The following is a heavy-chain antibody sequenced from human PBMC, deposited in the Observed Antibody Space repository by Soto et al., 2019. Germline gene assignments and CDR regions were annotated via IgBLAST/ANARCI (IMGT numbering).Heavy chain of an antibody. V-gene: IGHV3-48*01. CDR1: GFTFSSYS. Sequence: GGSLRLSCAASGFTFSSYSMNWVRQAPGKGLEWVSCISSSSSTIYYADSVKGRFTISRDNAKNSLYLQMNSLRAEDTAVYYCARESTTVTTMGYWGQGTLVTVSS. D-gene: IGHD4-17*01. CDR2: ISSSSSTI. CDR3: ARESTTVTTMGY. J-gene: IGHJ4*02.